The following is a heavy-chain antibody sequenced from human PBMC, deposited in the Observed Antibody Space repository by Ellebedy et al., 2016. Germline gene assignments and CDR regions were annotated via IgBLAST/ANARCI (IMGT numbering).Heavy chain of an antibody. Sequence: GGSLRLSCAASGFTFSNYWMTWVRQAPGRGLEWVANMKQDGSEEYYVDSVKGRFIISRDNAKNSLYLQMNSLRAEDTAMYYCARDLGHSGYDLFDSWGQGTLVTVS. CDR2: MKQDGSEE. CDR1: GFTFSNYW. D-gene: IGHD5-12*01. J-gene: IGHJ4*02. V-gene: IGHV3-7*03. CDR3: ARDLGHSGYDLFDS.